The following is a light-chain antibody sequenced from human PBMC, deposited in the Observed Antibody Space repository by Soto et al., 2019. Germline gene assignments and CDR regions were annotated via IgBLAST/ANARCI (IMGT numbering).Light chain of an antibody. Sequence: QSVLTKPASVNGSPGESITISCTGTSSDVGSYSLVSWYQQHPGKAPKLMIYEVSKRPSGVSNRFSGSKSGNTASLTISGLQAEDEADYYCCSYAGSTTLYVFGSGTKVTVL. V-gene: IGLV2-23*02. CDR2: EVS. CDR3: CSYAGSTTLYV. CDR1: SSDVGSYSL. J-gene: IGLJ1*01.